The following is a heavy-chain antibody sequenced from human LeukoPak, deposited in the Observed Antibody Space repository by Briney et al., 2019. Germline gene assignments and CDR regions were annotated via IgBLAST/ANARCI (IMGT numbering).Heavy chain of an antibody. Sequence: SETLSLTCTASGGSISSYYWSWIRQPPGKGLEWIGEINHSGSTNYNPSLKSRVTISVDTSKNQFSLKLSSVTAADTAVYYCARHPFRTDLWYYGSGSPIDYWGQGTLVTVSS. D-gene: IGHD3-10*01. CDR3: ARHPFRTDLWYYGSGSPIDY. J-gene: IGHJ4*02. V-gene: IGHV4-34*01. CDR1: GGSISSYY. CDR2: INHSGST.